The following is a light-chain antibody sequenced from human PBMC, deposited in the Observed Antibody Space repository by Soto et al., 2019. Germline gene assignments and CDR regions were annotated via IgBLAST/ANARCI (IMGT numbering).Light chain of an antibody. CDR1: QSVSSN. V-gene: IGKV3-15*01. Sequence: EIVMTQSQGSLSVSPAQRSPLXCRTSQSVSSNLAWYQQKPGQAPRLLIYGASTRATGIPARFSGSGSGTEFTLTISSLQSEDFAVYYCQQYDNWPPVTFGQGTRLEIK. J-gene: IGKJ5*01. CDR3: QQYDNWPPVT. CDR2: GAS.